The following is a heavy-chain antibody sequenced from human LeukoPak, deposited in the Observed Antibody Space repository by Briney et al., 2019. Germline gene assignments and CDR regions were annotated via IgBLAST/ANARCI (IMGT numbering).Heavy chain of an antibody. CDR3: ARLVSPSIDAGLINWFDP. D-gene: IGHD6-13*01. J-gene: IGHJ5*02. V-gene: IGHV4-34*01. Sequence: SETLSLTCAVYGGSFTGYDWSWIRQPPGKGLEWLGDINHGGTTNYNPSLKRRVTISVDMAKKQFSLKLTSVTAADTAMYYCARLVSPSIDAGLINWFDPWGQGTLVAVSS. CDR2: INHGGTT. CDR1: GGSFTGYD.